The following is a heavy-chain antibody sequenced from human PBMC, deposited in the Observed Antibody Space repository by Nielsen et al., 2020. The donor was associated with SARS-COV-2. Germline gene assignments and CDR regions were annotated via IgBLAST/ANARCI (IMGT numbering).Heavy chain of an antibody. CDR2: IYSGGLT. Sequence: WIRQPPGKGLEWVSVIYSGGLTYHADSVRGRFTISRDISANTLYLQMNSLRADDTAVYYCARDRGISVAGTVTYYYGVDVWGQGTTVTVSS. CDR3: ARDRGISVAGTVTYYYGVDV. D-gene: IGHD6-19*01. J-gene: IGHJ6*02. V-gene: IGHV3-53*01.